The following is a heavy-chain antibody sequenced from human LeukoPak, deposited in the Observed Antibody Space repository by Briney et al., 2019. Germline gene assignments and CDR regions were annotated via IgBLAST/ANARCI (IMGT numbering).Heavy chain of an antibody. CDR1: GGTFSSYA. J-gene: IGHJ5*02. CDR2: IIPIFGTA. V-gene: IGHV1-69*01. CDR3: ARDRRAPAATNFNWFDP. D-gene: IGHD2-2*01. Sequence: GASVKVSCKASGGTFSSYAIIWVRQAPGQGLEWMGGIIPIFGTANYAQKFQGRVTITADESTSTAYMELSSLRSEDTAVYYCARDRRAPAATNFNWFDPWGQGTLVTVSS.